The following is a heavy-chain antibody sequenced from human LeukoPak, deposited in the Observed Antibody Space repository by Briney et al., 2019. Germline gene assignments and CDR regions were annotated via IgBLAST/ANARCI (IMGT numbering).Heavy chain of an antibody. Sequence: GGSLRLSCAASGFTFSSYAMHWVRHAPGKGLEYVSAISSNGGSTYYANSVKGRFTISRDNSKNTLHLQMGSLRAEDMAVYYCARGTRGFDYWGQGTLVTVSS. CDR1: GFTFSSYA. CDR3: ARGTRGFDY. D-gene: IGHD3-10*01. J-gene: IGHJ4*02. V-gene: IGHV3-64*01. CDR2: ISSNGGST.